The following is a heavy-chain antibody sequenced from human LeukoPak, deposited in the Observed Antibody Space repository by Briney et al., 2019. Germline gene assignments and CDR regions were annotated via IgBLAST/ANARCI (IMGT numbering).Heavy chain of an antibody. CDR3: ARAAPTRTLIGSGADY. CDR2: INWNGGRT. CDR1: GFKFEDYG. Sequence: GGSLRLSCAASGFKFEDYGMTWVRQAPGKGLEWVSGINWNGGRTGYADSVKGRFTISRDNAKNSLYLQMNSLRTEDTAFFYCARAAPTRTLIGSGADYWGQGTLVTVSS. J-gene: IGHJ4*02. V-gene: IGHV3-20*04. D-gene: IGHD3-22*01.